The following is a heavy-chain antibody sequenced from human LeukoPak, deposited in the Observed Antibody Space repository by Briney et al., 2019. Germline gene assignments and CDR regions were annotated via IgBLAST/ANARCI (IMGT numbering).Heavy chain of an antibody. CDR1: GFTFSSHA. J-gene: IGHJ4*02. D-gene: IGHD3-22*01. V-gene: IGHV3-23*01. Sequence: PGGSLRLSCAASGFTFSSHAMSWVRQAPGGGLEWVSGISSSGGATYNADSVRGRFTISRDNSRNTLCLQINSLRGEDMATYHCATRNFYQSRPYYYYYFDFWGQGTLVTVPS. CDR3: ATRNFYQSRPYYYYYFDF. CDR2: ISSSGGAT.